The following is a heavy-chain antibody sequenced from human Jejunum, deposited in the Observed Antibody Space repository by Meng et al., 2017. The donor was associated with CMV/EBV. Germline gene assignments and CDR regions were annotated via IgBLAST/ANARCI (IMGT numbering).Heavy chain of an antibody. CDR2: IIAIFRTP. CDR3: ARGFSNGYQPFDY. J-gene: IGHJ4*02. V-gene: IGHV1-69*12. D-gene: IGHD2-2*01. CDR1: GGSVNNYA. Sequence: QVQLPQSGADVKKSGSSVKVSRTSSGGSVNNYAINRVRQSPGQGLEWMGGIIAIFRTPKYAQKFQGRLTITADGPTGTTFMELSSLTSDDTAIYYCARGFSNGYQPFDYWGQGTLVTVSS.